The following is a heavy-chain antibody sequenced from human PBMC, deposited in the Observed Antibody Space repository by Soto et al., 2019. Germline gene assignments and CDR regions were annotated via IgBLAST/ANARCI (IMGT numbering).Heavy chain of an antibody. V-gene: IGHV4-34*01. D-gene: IGHD2-15*01. CDR1: GGSFSGYY. Sequence: QVQLQQWGAGLLKPSETLSLTCAVYGGSFSGYYWSWIRQPPGKGLEWIGEINHSGSTNYNPSLKSRVTLSVDTSKNQFSLKLSSVTAADTAVYYCARAGCSGGSCRYYYYMDVWGKGTTVTVSS. CDR2: INHSGST. J-gene: IGHJ6*03. CDR3: ARAGCSGGSCRYYYYMDV.